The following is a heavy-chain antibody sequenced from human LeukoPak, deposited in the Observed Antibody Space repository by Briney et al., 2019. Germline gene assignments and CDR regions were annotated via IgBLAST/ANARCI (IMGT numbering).Heavy chain of an antibody. CDR3: AREGNGAAGIAAAD. Sequence: GASVKVSCKASGYTFTGYYMHWVRQAPGQGLEWMGWINPNSGGTNYAQKFQGRVTMTRDTSISTAYMELSRLRSDDTAVYYCAREGNGAAGIAAADRGQGTLVTVSS. V-gene: IGHV1-2*02. D-gene: IGHD6-13*01. J-gene: IGHJ4*02. CDR2: INPNSGGT. CDR1: GYTFTGYY.